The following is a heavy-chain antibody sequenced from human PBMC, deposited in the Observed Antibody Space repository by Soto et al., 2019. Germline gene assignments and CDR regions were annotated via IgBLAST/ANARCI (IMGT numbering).Heavy chain of an antibody. CDR2: IKQDGSEK. Sequence: GGSLRLSCAASGFTFSSYWMSWVRQAPGKGLEWVANIKQDGSEKYYVDSVKDRFTISRDNAKNSLYLQMNSLRAEDTAVYYCARGYYDFWSGYYRSYYFDYWGQGTLVTVSS. V-gene: IGHV3-7*01. CDR1: GFTFSSYW. D-gene: IGHD3-3*01. CDR3: ARGYYDFWSGYYRSYYFDY. J-gene: IGHJ4*02.